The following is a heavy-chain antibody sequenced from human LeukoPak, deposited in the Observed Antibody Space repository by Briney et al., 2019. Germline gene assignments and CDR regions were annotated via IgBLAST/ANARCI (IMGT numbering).Heavy chain of an antibody. Sequence: GGSLRLSCAASGFTFSSHGMHWVRQAPGKGLEWVTFIRSDGSSNYYGDSVKGRFTLSRDNFKNTLSLQMNSLRAEDTAVYYCVRDRDWGFDYWGQGTLVIVSS. J-gene: IGHJ4*02. D-gene: IGHD3/OR15-3a*01. V-gene: IGHV3-30*02. CDR1: GFTFSSHG. CDR3: VRDRDWGFDY. CDR2: IRSDGSSN.